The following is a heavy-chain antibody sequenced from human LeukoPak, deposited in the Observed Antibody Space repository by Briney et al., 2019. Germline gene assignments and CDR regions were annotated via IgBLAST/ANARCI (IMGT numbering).Heavy chain of an antibody. CDR3: ARAVGATRPFDY. V-gene: IGHV1-18*04. Sequence: ASVKVSCKASGYTFTSYYMHWVRQAPGQGLEWMGWISAYNGNTNYAQKLQGRVTMTTDTSTSTAYKELRSLRSDDTAVYYCARAVGATRPFDYWGQGTLVTVSS. J-gene: IGHJ4*02. CDR1: GYTFTSYY. D-gene: IGHD1-26*01. CDR2: ISAYNGNT.